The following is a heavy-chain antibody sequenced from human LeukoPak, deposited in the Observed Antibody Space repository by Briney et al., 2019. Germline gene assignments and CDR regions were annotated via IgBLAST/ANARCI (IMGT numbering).Heavy chain of an antibody. V-gene: IGHV4-4*07. Sequence: PSETLSLTCTVSGGSISSYYWTWIRQPAGKGLEWIGRIYTAGSTNYNPSLNSRVTMSVDTSKNQFSLQLRSVTAADTAVYYCAREDPQTTVPEGMDVWGQGTTVTVSS. CDR3: AREDPQTTVPEGMDV. J-gene: IGHJ6*02. D-gene: IGHD4-17*01. CDR1: GGSISSYY. CDR2: IYTAGST.